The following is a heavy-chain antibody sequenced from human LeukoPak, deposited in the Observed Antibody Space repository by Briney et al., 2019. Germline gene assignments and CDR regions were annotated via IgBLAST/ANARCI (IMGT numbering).Heavy chain of an antibody. J-gene: IGHJ3*02. CDR1: GGSISSGGDY. CDR3: ARDLSVISAKGSAFDI. D-gene: IGHD4-11*01. Sequence: SETLSLTCTVSGGSISSGGDYWSWIRQHPGKGLEWIGYIYYSGSTYYNPSLKSRVTISVDTSKNQFSLKLSSVTAADTAVYYCARDLSVISAKGSAFDIWGQGTMVTVSS. V-gene: IGHV4-31*03. CDR2: IYYSGST.